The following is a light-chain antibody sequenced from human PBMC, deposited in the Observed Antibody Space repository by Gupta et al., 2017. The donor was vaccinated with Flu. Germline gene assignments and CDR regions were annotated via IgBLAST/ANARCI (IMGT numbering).Light chain of an antibody. CDR1: NIGSKS. CDR3: QVWDSSSDHSVV. J-gene: IGLJ2*01. CDR2: DDS. Sequence: SSVLTQKHSVSVTPGQTARITRAGNNIGSKSVHWYQHKPGPAPVMVVYDDSDRPAGIPEGFSGSNSGKTASMTISRVEAVDEADYYCQVWDSSSDHSVVFGGGTMPTVL. V-gene: IGLV3-21*02.